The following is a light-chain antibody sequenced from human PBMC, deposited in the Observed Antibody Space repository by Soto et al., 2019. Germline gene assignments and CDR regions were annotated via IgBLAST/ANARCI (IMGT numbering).Light chain of an antibody. CDR1: QAISRS. V-gene: IGKV1-16*02. Sequence: DIQMTQSSSSLSASVGDRVTITCRASQAISRSLAWFQQKPGKAPKALIYASSTLQSGVPSKFSGSGSGTDFTLTISSLQPEDSATYYCRQYSSYPITFGKGTRLEIK. CDR3: RQYSSYPIT. CDR2: ASS. J-gene: IGKJ5*01.